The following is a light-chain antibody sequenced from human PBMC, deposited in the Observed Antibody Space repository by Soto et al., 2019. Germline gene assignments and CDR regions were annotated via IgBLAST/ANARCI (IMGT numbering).Light chain of an antibody. CDR1: QSIRSW. V-gene: IGKV1-5*03. CDR2: KTS. J-gene: IGKJ2*01. Sequence: DIQMTQSPSTLSASVGDRVTITCRASQSIRSWLAWYQQKPGKAPKLLIYKTSSLESGVPSRFRGSGSGTEFTLTISSLQPDDFAVYYCQQYSTYPYTFGQGTKLEIK. CDR3: QQYSTYPYT.